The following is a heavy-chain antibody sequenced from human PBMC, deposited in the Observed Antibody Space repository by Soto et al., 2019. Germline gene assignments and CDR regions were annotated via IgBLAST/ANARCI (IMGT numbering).Heavy chain of an antibody. J-gene: IGHJ6*02. V-gene: IGHV1-18*04. D-gene: IGHD7-27*01. Sequence: QVQLLQSGAEVKKPGASVKVYCKASGYRFTTYGITWVRLAPGQWLEWLGGISTYNGNTDYAQNLQDRVTMTTETSTSTSYMEVTSLTSDDTAVYYCARGLGTNGLDVWGQGTTVTVSS. CDR2: ISTYNGNT. CDR3: ARGLGTNGLDV. CDR1: GYRFTTYG.